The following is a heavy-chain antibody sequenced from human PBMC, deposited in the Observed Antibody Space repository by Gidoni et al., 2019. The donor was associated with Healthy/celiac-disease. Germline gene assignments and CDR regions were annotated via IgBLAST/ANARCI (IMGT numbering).Heavy chain of an antibody. CDR1: GFTFGDYA. Sequence: EVQLVESGGGLVQPGRSLRLSCTASGFTFGDYAMSWVRQAPGKGLEWVGFIRSKAYGGTTEYAASVKGRFTISRDDSKSIAYLQMNSLKTEDTAVYYCTTHNRFLEWLLDYWGQGTLVTVSS. V-gene: IGHV3-49*04. CDR2: IRSKAYGGTT. D-gene: IGHD3-3*01. J-gene: IGHJ4*02. CDR3: TTHNRFLEWLLDY.